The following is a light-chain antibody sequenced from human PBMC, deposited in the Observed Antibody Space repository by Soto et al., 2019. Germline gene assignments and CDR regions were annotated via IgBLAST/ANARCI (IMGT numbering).Light chain of an antibody. CDR2: DDD. Sequence: QSVLRHPPSVCSAPGHRVTISCSGSSSNIGGNSVSWYQQLPGTAPKLLIYDDDKRPSGIPDRFSGSKSGTSATLGITGFQTGDEADYYCGSWDSSLSDYVFGTGTKVTVL. CDR1: SSNIGGNS. CDR3: GSWDSSLSDYV. V-gene: IGLV1-51*01. J-gene: IGLJ1*01.